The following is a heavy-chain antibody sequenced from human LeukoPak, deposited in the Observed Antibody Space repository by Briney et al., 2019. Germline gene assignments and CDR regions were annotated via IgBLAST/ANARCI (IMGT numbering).Heavy chain of an antibody. CDR1: GFTFSSYA. D-gene: IGHD2-2*01. J-gene: IGHJ4*02. CDR2: ISGSGGST. Sequence: GGSLRLSCAASGFTFSSYAMSWVRQAPGKGLEWVSAISGSGGSTYYADSVKGRFTISRDNSKNTLYLQMNSLRAEDTAVYYCAGGGGYCSSTSCFPLDYWGQGTLVTVSS. V-gene: IGHV3-23*01. CDR3: AGGGGYCSSTSCFPLDY.